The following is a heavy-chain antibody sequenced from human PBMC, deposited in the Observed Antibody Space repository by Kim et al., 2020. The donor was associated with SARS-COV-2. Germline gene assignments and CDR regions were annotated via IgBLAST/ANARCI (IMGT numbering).Heavy chain of an antibody. J-gene: IGHJ4*02. CDR3: ARSFASGSGTYYFDY. D-gene: IGHD3-10*01. Sequence: PALKSRVTMSVDTSKNLFSLKLSSVTAADTAVYYCARSFASGSGTYYFDYWGQGTLVTVSS. V-gene: IGHV4-39*01.